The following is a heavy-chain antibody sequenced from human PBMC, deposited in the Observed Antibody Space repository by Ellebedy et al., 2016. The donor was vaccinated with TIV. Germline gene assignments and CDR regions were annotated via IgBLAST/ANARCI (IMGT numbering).Heavy chain of an antibody. J-gene: IGHJ4*02. CDR1: GFTFSSNW. V-gene: IGHV3-74*01. Sequence: GESLKISCAASGFTFSSNWMHWVRQAPGKGLVWVSRINSDGSRSTYADSVKGRFTISRDNAKNTLYGQMNSLRAEGTAVYYCARDGIVGGPTEYYFDSWGQGTLVTVSS. CDR3: ARDGIVGGPTEYYFDS. CDR2: INSDGSRS. D-gene: IGHD1-26*01.